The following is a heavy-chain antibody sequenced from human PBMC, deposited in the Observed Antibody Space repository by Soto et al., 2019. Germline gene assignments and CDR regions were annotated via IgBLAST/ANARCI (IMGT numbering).Heavy chain of an antibody. CDR3: ARGAKNIDAMDV. Sequence: EVQLVESGGGLVQPGGSLRLSCAASGFAFSTYWMHWVRQAPGKGLLWVARIKFDGSSTYSADSVKGRFTISRDDAKNALYLQMNGLRVDDTAVYSCARGAKNIDAMDVLGQGTTVTVSS. CDR1: GFAFSTYW. J-gene: IGHJ6*02. V-gene: IGHV3-74*01. CDR2: IKFDGSST.